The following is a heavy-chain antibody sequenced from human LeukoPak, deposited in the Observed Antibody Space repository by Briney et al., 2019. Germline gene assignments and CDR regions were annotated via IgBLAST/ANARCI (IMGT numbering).Heavy chain of an antibody. V-gene: IGHV3-21*01. D-gene: IGHD2-21*02. CDR1: GFTFSSYS. CDR2: ISGSSTCI. J-gene: IGHJ4*02. CDR3: ARDPVVTAIDFDS. Sequence: GGSLRLSCAASGFTFSSYSMNWVRQAPGKGLEWVSTISGSSTCIYYADSVKGRFTISRDNTKKSLYLQMNSLRVEDTAIYYCARDPVVTAIDFDSWGQGTLVTVSS.